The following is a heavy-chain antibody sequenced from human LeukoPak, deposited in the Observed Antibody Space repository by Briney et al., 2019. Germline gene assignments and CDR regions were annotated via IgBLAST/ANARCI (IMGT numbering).Heavy chain of an antibody. CDR3: ARVREQQASPPYNWFDP. D-gene: IGHD6-13*01. CDR1: GGPLSGYY. CDR2: ISYSGDT. Sequence: SETLSLTCGVYGGPLSGYYWSWIRQPPGKGLEWIGDISYSGDTNYNPSLKSRVTISVDTSKNQFSLKLSSVTAADTAVYYCARVREQQASPPYNWFDPWGQGTLVTVSS. J-gene: IGHJ5*02. V-gene: IGHV4-34*01.